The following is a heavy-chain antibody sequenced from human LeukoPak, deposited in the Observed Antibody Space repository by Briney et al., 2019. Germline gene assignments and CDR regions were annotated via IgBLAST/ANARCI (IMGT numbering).Heavy chain of an antibody. V-gene: IGHV3-30*02. D-gene: IGHD2-21*02. CDR2: IRYDGKDK. CDR3: ARAEAVVTHGAFDY. Sequence: GGSLRLSCAASGFTFSYYGMHWVRQAPGKGLDWVAFIRYDGKDKFYADSVKGRFTISRDSSRNTLYLQMNSLRAEDPAVYFCARAEAVVTHGAFDYWGQGTLVTVS. J-gene: IGHJ4*02. CDR1: GFTFSYYG.